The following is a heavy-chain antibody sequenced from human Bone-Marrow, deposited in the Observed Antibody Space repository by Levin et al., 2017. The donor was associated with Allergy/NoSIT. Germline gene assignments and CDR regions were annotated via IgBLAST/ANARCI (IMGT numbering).Heavy chain of an antibody. V-gene: IGHV3-33*01. CDR1: GFTFSSYG. CDR3: ARPTYGSGSFLIDH. J-gene: IGHJ4*02. Sequence: GGSLRLSCEASGFTFSSYGMHWVRQAPGKGLEWVAVIWNDGSYKYYKDSVKGRFTVSRDNSKNTLYLEMNSLRAEDTAVYYCARPTYGSGSFLIDHWGQGTLVAVSS. D-gene: IGHD3-10*01. CDR2: IWNDGSYK.